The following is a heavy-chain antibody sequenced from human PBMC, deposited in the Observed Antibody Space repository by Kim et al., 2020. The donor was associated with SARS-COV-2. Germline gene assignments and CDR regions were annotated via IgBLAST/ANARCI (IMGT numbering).Heavy chain of an antibody. CDR2: ISGSGRTP. J-gene: IGHJ4*02. CDR3: TKGDYDYLTTFARYDF. V-gene: IGHV3-23*01. CDR1: GFTFSNYA. Sequence: GGSLRLSCAASGFTFSNYAMSWVRQAPGEGLEWVSAISGSGRTPHYADSVKGRFTISRDNSKNTLYMEMNSLRAEDTVVYYCTKGDYDYLTTFARYDFWGQGTLVTVSS. D-gene: IGHD3-9*01.